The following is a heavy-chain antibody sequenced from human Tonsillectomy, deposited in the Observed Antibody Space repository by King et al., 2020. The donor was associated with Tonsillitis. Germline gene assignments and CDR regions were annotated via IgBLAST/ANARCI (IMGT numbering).Heavy chain of an antibody. J-gene: IGHJ6*03. CDR3: ASISSGGTPGYYYYMDV. CDR2: IYYSGST. CDR1: GGSISSSSYY. D-gene: IGHD2-15*01. V-gene: IGHV4-39*01. Sequence: LQLQESGPGLVKPSETLSLTCTVSGGSISSSSYYWGWIRQPPGKGLEWIGSIYYSGSTHYNPSLKSRVTISVDTSKNQFSLKLSSVTAADTAVYYCASISSGGTPGYYYYMDVWGKGTTVTVSS.